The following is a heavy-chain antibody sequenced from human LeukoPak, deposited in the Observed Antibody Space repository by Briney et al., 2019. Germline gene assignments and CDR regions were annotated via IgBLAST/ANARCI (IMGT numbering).Heavy chain of an antibody. D-gene: IGHD3-3*01. J-gene: IGHJ6*03. Sequence: SVKVSCKASGGTFSSYAISWVRQAPGQGLEWMGGIIPIFGTANYAQKFQGRVTITTDESTSTAYMELSSLRSEETAVYYCARGCDGNKYYDSPGGHYYMDVWGKGTTVTVSS. CDR3: ARGCDGNKYYDSPGGHYYMDV. V-gene: IGHV1-69*05. CDR2: IIPIFGTA. CDR1: GGTFSSYA.